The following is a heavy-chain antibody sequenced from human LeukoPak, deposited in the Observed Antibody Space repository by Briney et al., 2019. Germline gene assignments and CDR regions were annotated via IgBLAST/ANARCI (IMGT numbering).Heavy chain of an antibody. V-gene: IGHV3-23*01. CDR3: AKDLGYNSNSCLDY. J-gene: IGHJ4*02. D-gene: IGHD5-24*01. CDR1: GFTFTSYA. Sequence: GGSLRLSCAASGFTFTSYAMSWVRQAPGKGLEWVSTISGSGGSTYYADSVKGRFTISRDNSKNTLYLQMNGLGAEDTAVYYCAKDLGYNSNSCLDYWGQGTLVTVSS. CDR2: ISGSGGST.